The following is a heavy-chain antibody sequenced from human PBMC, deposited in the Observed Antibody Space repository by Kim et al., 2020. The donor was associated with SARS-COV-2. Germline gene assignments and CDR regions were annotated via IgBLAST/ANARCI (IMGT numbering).Heavy chain of an antibody. CDR3: VRVAPGISGSSYYLDF. V-gene: IGHV3-23*01. CDR2: IDVAAANI. Sequence: GGSLRLSCVASGFAFTSYPMRWVRQAPGKGLECVAAIDVAAANIYYADSVRGRFTISRDDSKSTLYLQMHSLRAEDTAIYYCVRVAPGISGSSYYLDFWGKGTTVTVSS. CDR1: GFAFTSYP. J-gene: IGHJ6*03. D-gene: IGHD1-20*01.